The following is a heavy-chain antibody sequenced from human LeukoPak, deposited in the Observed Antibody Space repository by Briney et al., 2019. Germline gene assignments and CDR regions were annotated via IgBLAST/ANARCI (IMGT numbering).Heavy chain of an antibody. CDR3: ARRRSAYSSSSPQYYYYYYYMDV. Sequence: SETLSLTCTVSGGSISSSSYYWSWIRQPPGKGLEWIGEINHSGSTNYNPSLKSRVTISVDTSKNQFSLKLSSVTAADTAVYYCARRRSAYSSSSPQYYYYYYYMDVWGKGTTVTVSS. J-gene: IGHJ6*03. D-gene: IGHD6-6*01. CDR2: INHSGST. CDR1: GGSISSSSYY. V-gene: IGHV4-39*07.